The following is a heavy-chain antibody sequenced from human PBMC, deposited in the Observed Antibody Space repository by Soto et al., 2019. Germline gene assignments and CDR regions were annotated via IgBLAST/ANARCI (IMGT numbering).Heavy chain of an antibody. D-gene: IGHD1-1*01. Sequence: SETLSLTCTVSGGSISSSIYYWGWIRQPPGKGLEWIGEMSHSGGTHYNPSLKSRVTISVDTSKNQFTLKMSSVTAADTALYYCARVERGTATTVVDAFDIWGPGTMVTVSS. V-gene: IGHV4-39*01. CDR3: ARVERGTATTVVDAFDI. CDR2: MSHSGGT. CDR1: GGSISSSIYY. J-gene: IGHJ3*02.